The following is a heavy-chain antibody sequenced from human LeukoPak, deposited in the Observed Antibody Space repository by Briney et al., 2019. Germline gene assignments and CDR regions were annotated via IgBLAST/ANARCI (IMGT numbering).Heavy chain of an antibody. CDR3: ASFPPVTTDWYFDL. Sequence: SETLSLTCAVYGGSFSGYYWSWIRQPPGKGLEWIGEINHSGSTNYNLSLKSRVTISVDTSKNQFSLKLSSVTAADTAVYYCASFPPVTTDWYFDLWGRGTLVTVSS. J-gene: IGHJ2*01. D-gene: IGHD4-17*01. CDR2: INHSGST. V-gene: IGHV4-34*01. CDR1: GGSFSGYY.